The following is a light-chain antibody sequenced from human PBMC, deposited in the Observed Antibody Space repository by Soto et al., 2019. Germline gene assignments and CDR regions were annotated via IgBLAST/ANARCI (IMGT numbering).Light chain of an antibody. CDR2: KAS. CDR1: QSISSW. V-gene: IGKV1-5*03. CDR3: QQYNSYWT. J-gene: IGKJ1*01. Sequence: DIQMTQSPSTLSASGGDRVTITCRASQSISSWLAWYQQKPGKAPKLLIYKASSLESGVPSRFSGSGSGTEFTLNISSLQPDDFAAYYCQQYNSYWTFGKGTKVEIK.